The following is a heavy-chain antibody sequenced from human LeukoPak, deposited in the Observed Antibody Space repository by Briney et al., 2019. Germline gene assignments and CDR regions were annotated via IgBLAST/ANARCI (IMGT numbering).Heavy chain of an antibody. CDR1: GFTFDDYA. Sequence: AGGFLRLSCAASGFTFDDYAMHWVRQAPGKGLEWVSGISWNSGSIGYADSVKGRFTISRDNAKNSLYLQMNSLRSEDMAFYYCARGLVGAAVEGLCDYWGQGTLVTVSS. CDR2: ISWNSGSI. J-gene: IGHJ4*02. V-gene: IGHV3-9*03. D-gene: IGHD2-21*01. CDR3: ARGLVGAAVEGLCDY.